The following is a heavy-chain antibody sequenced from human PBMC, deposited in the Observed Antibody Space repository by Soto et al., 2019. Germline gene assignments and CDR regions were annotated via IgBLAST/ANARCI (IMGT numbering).Heavy chain of an antibody. CDR3: ARDPTYFYDSAGYYDY. CDR1: GFTFSSYW. D-gene: IGHD3-22*01. V-gene: IGHV3-74*01. J-gene: IGHJ4*02. CDR2: IISDGSST. Sequence: EVQLVESGGGLVQPGGSLRLSCAASGFTFSSYWMLWVRQAPGKGLVWVSRIISDGSSTSYADSVKGRFTISRDNAKNTLYLQMNSLRAEDTAVYYCARDPTYFYDSAGYYDYWGQGTLVTVSS.